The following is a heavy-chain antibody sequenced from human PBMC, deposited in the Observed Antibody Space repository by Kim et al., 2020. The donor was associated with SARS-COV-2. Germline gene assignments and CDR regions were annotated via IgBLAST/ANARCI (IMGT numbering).Heavy chain of an antibody. CDR3: ARDRAPRGALTRGALDY. Sequence: SVKVSCKASGGTFSSYAISWVRQAPGQGLEWMGGIIPIFGTANYAQKFQGRVTITADESTSTAYMELSSLRSEDTAVYYCARDRAPRGALTRGALDYWGQGTLVTVSS. CDR1: GGTFSSYA. V-gene: IGHV1-69*13. J-gene: IGHJ4*02. D-gene: IGHD1-26*01. CDR2: IIPIFGTA.